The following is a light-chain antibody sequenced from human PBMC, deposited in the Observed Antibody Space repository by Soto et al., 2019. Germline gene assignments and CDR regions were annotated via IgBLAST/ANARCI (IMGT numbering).Light chain of an antibody. CDR1: QSVSNN. CDR3: QQYNDWPPHT. V-gene: IGKV3-15*01. Sequence: EIVMTQSPATLSVSPGERAALSCRASQSVSNNLAWYQLKPGQAPRLLIYDASTRATGIPARFSGSGSGTEFTLTISSLQSEDFAVYYCQQYNDWPPHTFGQGTKLEI. CDR2: DAS. J-gene: IGKJ2*01.